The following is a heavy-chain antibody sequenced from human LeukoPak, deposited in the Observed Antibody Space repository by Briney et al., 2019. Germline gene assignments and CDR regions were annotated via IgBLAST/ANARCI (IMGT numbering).Heavy chain of an antibody. Sequence: ASVKVSCKASGYTFTAYYLHWVRQAPGQGLEWMGWINPNSGGTNYAQKFQGWVTMTRDTSISTAYMELSRLRSDDTAVYYCARSTQTRGRPAAFDIWGQGTMVTVSS. CDR1: GYTFTAYY. J-gene: IGHJ3*02. CDR3: ARSTQTRGRPAAFDI. V-gene: IGHV1-2*04. D-gene: IGHD2/OR15-2a*01. CDR2: INPNSGGT.